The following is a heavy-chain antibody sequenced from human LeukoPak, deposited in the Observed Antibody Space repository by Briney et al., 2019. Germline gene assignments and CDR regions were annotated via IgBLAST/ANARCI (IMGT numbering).Heavy chain of an antibody. D-gene: IGHD4-23*01. J-gene: IGHJ5*02. V-gene: IGHV1-46*01. CDR2: INPSGGST. CDR3: ARRDYGGDSYWFDP. CDR1: GYTFTSYY. Sequence: ASVKVSCKASGYTFTSYYMHWVRQAPGQGLEWMGIINPSGGSTRYAQKFQGRVTVTRDTSISTAYMELSSLRFDDTAVYYCARRDYGGDSYWFDPWGQGTLVTVSS.